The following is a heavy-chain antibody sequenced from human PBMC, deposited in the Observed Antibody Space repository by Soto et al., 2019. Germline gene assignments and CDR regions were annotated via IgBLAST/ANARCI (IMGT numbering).Heavy chain of an antibody. Sequence: ASVKVSCKASGYTFTVYYMHWVRQAPGQGLEWMGWINPKSGGTMYPQKLQGRVTMTWDTSISTAYMALTRLRSDDTAVYYCARELEKGGGSVGFEYWGQATRVTVSS. CDR3: ARELEKGGGSVGFEY. CDR2: INPKSGGT. CDR1: GYTFTVYY. D-gene: IGHD2-15*01. V-gene: IGHV1-2*02. J-gene: IGHJ4*02.